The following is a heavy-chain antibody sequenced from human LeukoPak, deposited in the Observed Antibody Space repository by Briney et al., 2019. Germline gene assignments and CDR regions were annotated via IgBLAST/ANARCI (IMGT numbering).Heavy chain of an antibody. J-gene: IGHJ4*02. D-gene: IGHD6-13*01. V-gene: IGHV1-69*05. CDR1: GGTFSSYA. CDR3: QYSSSGSRSWYGQDDY. CDR2: IIPIFGTA. Sequence: SVKVSCKASGGTFSSYAISWVRQAPGQGLEWMGGIIPIFGTANYAQKFQGRVAITTDESTSTAYMELSSLRSEDTAVYYCQYSSSGSRSWYGQDDYWGQGTLVTVSS.